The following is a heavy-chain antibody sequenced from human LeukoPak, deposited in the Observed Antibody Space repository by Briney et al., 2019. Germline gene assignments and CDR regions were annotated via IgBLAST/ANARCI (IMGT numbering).Heavy chain of an antibody. V-gene: IGHV4-59*01. J-gene: IGHJ6*03. CDR2: IYYSGNT. CDR1: GGSITNYY. D-gene: IGHD4-11*01. CDR3: ARGHYSNYVYYYYYYYMDV. Sequence: SETLSLTCTVSGGSITNYYWGWIRQPPGKGLEWMGYIYYSGNTKYNPSLKSRVTISVDTSKNQFSLKLSSVTAADTAVYYCARGHYSNYVYYYYYYYMDVWGKGTTVTVSS.